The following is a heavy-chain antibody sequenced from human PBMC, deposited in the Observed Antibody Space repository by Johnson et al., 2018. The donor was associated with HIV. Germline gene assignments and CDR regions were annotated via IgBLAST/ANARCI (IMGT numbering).Heavy chain of an antibody. V-gene: IGHV3-30-3*02. CDR3: AKDQYYYDSSGYSDAFDI. D-gene: IGHD3-22*01. CDR2: ISYDASNK. J-gene: IGHJ3*02. Sequence: QVQLVESGGGVVQPGRSLRLSCAASGFTFSSYAMHWVRQAPGKGLEWVAVISYDASNKYYADSVKGRFTISRDNSKNTLYLQMNSLRAEDTAVYYCAKDQYYYDSSGYSDAFDIWGQGTMVTVSS. CDR1: GFTFSSYA.